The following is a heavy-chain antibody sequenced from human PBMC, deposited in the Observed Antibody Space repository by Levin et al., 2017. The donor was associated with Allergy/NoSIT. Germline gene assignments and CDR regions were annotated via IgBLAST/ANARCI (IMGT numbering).Heavy chain of an antibody. Sequence: GGSLRLSCAASGFTFNNYAMSWVRQAPGKGLEWVSSISGSGEITRHAGSVKGRFTISRDNSKNTLYLQLSSLRAEDTALYFCAKEKLELTRFYYFGMDVWGLGTTVTVS. V-gene: IGHV3-23*01. CDR3: AKEKLELTRFYYFGMDV. CDR2: ISGSGEIT. D-gene: IGHD1-7*01. CDR1: GFTFNNYA. J-gene: IGHJ6*02.